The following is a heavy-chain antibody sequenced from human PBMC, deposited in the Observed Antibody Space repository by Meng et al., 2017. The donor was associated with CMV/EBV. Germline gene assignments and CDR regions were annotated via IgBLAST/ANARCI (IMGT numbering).Heavy chain of an antibody. D-gene: IGHD5-24*01. J-gene: IGHJ4*02. V-gene: IGHV4-34*01. CDR2: INHSGST. Sequence: QVQLQPWGAGLLKPSETLSLTCAVYGGSVSGYYWSWIHQPPGKGLEWIGEINHSGSTNYNPSLKSRVTISVDTSKNQFSLKLSSVTAADTAVYYCARGGVEMATIGYYFDYWGQGTLVTVSS. CDR1: GGSVSGYY. CDR3: ARGGVEMATIGYYFDY.